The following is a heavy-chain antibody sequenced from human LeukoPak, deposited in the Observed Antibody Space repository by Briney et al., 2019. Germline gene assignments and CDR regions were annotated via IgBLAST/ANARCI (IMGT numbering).Heavy chain of an antibody. CDR1: GFTFSSYA. CDR3: ARDRETYYYGSGSYYPDY. V-gene: IGHV3-23*01. CDR2: ISGSGGST. D-gene: IGHD3-10*01. Sequence: PGGSLRLSCAASGFTFSSYAMSWVRQAPGKGLEWVSAISGSGGSTYYADSVKGRFTISRDNSKNTLYLQMNSLRAEDTAVYYCARDRETYYYGSGSYYPDYWGQGTLVTVSS. J-gene: IGHJ4*02.